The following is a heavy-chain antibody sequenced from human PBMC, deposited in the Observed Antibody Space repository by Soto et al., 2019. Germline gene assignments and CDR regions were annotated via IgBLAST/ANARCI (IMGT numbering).Heavy chain of an antibody. D-gene: IGHD5-12*01. V-gene: IGHV5-10-1*01. CDR3: ARQIYDSDAGPNFQYYFDS. CDR2: IDPSDSQT. Sequence: GESLKISCNGSGYSFAGYWITWVRQKPGKGLEWMGRIDPSDSQTYYSPSFRGHVTISATKSITTVFLQWSSLRASDTAMYYCARQIYDSDAGPNFQYYFDSWVQGTPVTVSS. J-gene: IGHJ4*02. CDR1: GYSFAGYW.